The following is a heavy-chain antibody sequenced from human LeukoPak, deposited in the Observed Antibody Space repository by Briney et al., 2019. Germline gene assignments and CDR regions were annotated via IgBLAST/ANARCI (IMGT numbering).Heavy chain of an antibody. CDR3: ARDQDGYSYGSDYYYGMDV. D-gene: IGHD5-18*01. CDR1: GFTFSSYE. Sequence: GGSLRLSCAASGFTFSSYEMNWVRQAPGKGLEWVPYISSSGSTIYYADSVKGRFTISRDNAKNSLYLQMNSLRAEGTAVYYCARDQDGYSYGSDYYYGMDVWGQGTTVTVSS. V-gene: IGHV3-48*03. CDR2: ISSSGSTI. J-gene: IGHJ6*02.